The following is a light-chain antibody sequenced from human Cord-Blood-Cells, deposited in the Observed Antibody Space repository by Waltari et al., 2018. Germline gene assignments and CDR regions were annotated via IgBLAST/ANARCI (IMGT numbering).Light chain of an antibody. Sequence: QSALTQPPPVSGSPGQSLTLSCPGTSSDVGGYKYVSWYQQHPGKAPKLMIYDVSNRPSGVSNRFSGSKSGNTASLTISGLQAEDEADYYCSSYTSSSTLVFGTGTKVTVL. CDR1: SSDVGGYKY. CDR2: DVS. CDR3: SSYTSSSTLV. J-gene: IGLJ1*01. V-gene: IGLV2-14*03.